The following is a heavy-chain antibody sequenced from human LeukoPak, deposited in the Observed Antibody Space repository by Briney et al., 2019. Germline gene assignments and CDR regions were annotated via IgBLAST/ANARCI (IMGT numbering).Heavy chain of an antibody. J-gene: IGHJ4*02. CDR3: ARGYYYGSGSYYWDY. CDR2: IKQDGSEK. Sequence: GGSLRLSCAASGFTFSSYWMSWVRQAPGKGLEWVANIKQDGSEKYYVDSVKGRFTISRDNAKNSLYLQMNSLRAEDTAVYYCARGYYYGSGSYYWDYWGQGTLVTVSS. D-gene: IGHD3-10*01. V-gene: IGHV3-7*01. CDR1: GFTFSSYW.